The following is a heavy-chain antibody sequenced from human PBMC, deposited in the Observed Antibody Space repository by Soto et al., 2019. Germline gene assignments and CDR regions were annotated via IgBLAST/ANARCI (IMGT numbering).Heavy chain of an antibody. D-gene: IGHD3-9*01. CDR2: IYTSGST. J-gene: IGHJ6*02. CDR1: GGSISSYY. CDR3: ATLRGLDPYYGMDV. Sequence: PSETLSLTCIVSGGSISSYYWSWIRQPAGKGLEWIGRIYTSGSTNYNPSLKSRVTMSVDTSKNQFSLKLSSVTAADTAVYYCATLRGLDPYYGMDVWGQGTTVTVSS. V-gene: IGHV4-4*07.